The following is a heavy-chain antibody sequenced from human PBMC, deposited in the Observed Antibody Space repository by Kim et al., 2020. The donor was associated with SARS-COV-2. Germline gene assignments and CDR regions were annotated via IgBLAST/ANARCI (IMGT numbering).Heavy chain of an antibody. Sequence: GGSLRLSCAASGFTFSSYSMNWVRQAPGKGLEWVSSISSSSSYIYYADSVKCRFTISRDNAKNSLYLQMNRLRAEDTAVYYCARDGKWGTIFGVVIIAYYYYGMDVWGKGTTVTVSS. CDR2: ISSSSSYI. CDR1: GFTFSSYS. CDR3: ARDGKWGTIFGVVIIAYYYYGMDV. J-gene: IGHJ6*04. V-gene: IGHV3-21*01. D-gene: IGHD3-3*01.